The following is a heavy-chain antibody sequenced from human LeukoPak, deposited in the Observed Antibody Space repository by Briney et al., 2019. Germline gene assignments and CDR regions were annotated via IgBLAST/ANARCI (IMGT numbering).Heavy chain of an antibody. J-gene: IGHJ4*02. CDR2: MNPNSGNT. D-gene: IGHD3-22*01. Sequence: ASVKVSCKASGYTFTSYDINWVRQATGQGLEWMGWMNPNSGNTGYAQKFQGRVTMTRNTSISTAYMELSSLRFEDTAVYYCASVDSSGYYYYYWGQGTLVTVSS. CDR3: ASVDSSGYYYYY. V-gene: IGHV1-8*01. CDR1: GYTFTSYD.